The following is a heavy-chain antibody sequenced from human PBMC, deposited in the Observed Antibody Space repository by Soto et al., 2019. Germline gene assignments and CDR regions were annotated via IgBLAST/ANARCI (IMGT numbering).Heavy chain of an antibody. V-gene: IGHV3-74*01. CDR3: ASDMTGPQDL. CDR1: RFILNNYW. Sequence: EVQVVESGGGSVQPGGSLRLSCVASRFILNNYWTHWVRQAPGKGLVWVSRSNPDGSYTSYADSVKGRFTIFRDHGRDTLYVQMNSLRVDDTAVYYCASDMTGPQDLWGQGTLVTVSS. CDR2: SNPDGSYT. D-gene: IGHD3-9*01. J-gene: IGHJ4*02.